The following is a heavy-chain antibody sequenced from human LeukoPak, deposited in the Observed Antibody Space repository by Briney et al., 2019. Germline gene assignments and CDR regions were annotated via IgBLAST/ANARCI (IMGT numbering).Heavy chain of an antibody. Sequence: PSETLSLTCTVSGGSISSYYWSWSRQPAGKGLEWIGRIYTSGSTNYNPSLKSRVTMSVDTSKNQFSLKLSSVTAADTAVYYCARATYYDFWSGYSPADDAFDIWGQGTMVTASS. D-gene: IGHD3-3*01. CDR3: ARATYYDFWSGYSPADDAFDI. CDR2: IYTSGST. J-gene: IGHJ3*02. CDR1: GGSISSYY. V-gene: IGHV4-4*07.